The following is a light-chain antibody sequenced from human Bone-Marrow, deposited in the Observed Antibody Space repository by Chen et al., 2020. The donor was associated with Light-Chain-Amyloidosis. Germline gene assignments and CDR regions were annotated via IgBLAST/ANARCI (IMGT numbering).Light chain of an antibody. CDR1: DLPTKY. Sequence: SYELTQPPSASVSPGETATITCAGDDLPTKYAYWYQQKPGQAPALVIHRDTERPSGISDRFSGSSSGTTATLTISGVQAEDEADYHCQSADSSGTYEVIFGGGTKLTVL. CDR3: QSADSSGTYEVI. V-gene: IGLV3-25*03. J-gene: IGLJ2*01. CDR2: RDT.